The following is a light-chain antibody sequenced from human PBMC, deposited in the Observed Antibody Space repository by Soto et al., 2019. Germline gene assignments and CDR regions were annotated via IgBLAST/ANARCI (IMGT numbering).Light chain of an antibody. CDR3: QQYGSSPPRT. CDR1: QSVSSN. V-gene: IGKV3-20*01. J-gene: IGKJ1*01. CDR2: GAS. Sequence: EIVMTQSPATLSVSPGERATLSCRASQSVSSNLAWYQQKPGQAPRLLIYGASSRASGIPDRLSGSWSGTDFTLTIRRLEPEDFAVYYCQQYGSSPPRTVGQGTKVDIK.